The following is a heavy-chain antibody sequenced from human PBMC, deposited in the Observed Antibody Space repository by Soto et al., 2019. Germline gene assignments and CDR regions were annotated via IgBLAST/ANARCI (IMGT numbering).Heavy chain of an antibody. CDR3: AREKEEGANYFDY. V-gene: IGHV1-2*04. CDR2: INPNSGGT. Sequence: ASVKVSCKASGYTFTVYYMHWVLQSPGQGLEWMGWINPNSGGTNYAQKFQGWVTMTRDTSISTAYMELSRLRSDDTAVYYCAREKEEGANYFDYWGQGTLVTVSS. CDR1: GYTFTVYY. J-gene: IGHJ4*02.